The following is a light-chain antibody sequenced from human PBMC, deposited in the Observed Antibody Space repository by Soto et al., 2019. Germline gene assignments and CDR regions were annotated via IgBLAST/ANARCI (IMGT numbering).Light chain of an antibody. CDR2: AAS. J-gene: IGKJ3*01. Sequence: DIQMTQSPSSLSASVGDRVTITCRASQSISSYLNWYQQKPGKAPKLLIYAASSLQSGVTSRFSGSGSGTDFIFIISSLHPEDFATYYCQQSYSTPLLTFGPGTKVDIK. V-gene: IGKV1-39*01. CDR1: QSISSY. CDR3: QQSYSTPLLT.